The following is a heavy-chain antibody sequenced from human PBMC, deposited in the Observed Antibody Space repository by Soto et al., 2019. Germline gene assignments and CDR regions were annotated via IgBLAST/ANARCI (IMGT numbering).Heavy chain of an antibody. CDR3: ARDSTESGYYGMDV. V-gene: IGHV3-7*01. CDR1: GFTFSSYW. J-gene: IGHJ6*02. CDR2: INQDESNK. D-gene: IGHD3-3*02. Sequence: GGSLRRSCVASGFTFSSYWMNCVRQAPGEGLEWVANINQDESNKYYADSVKGRFTISRDNSKNTLYLQMNSLRAEDTAVYYCARDSTESGYYGMDVWGQGTTVTVSS.